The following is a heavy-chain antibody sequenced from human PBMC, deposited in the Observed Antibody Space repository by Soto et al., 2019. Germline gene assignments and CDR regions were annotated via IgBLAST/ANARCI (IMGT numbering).Heavy chain of an antibody. J-gene: IGHJ4*02. D-gene: IGHD2-15*01. CDR2: IWYDGSNK. V-gene: IGHV3-33*01. CDR3: AREAGYCSGGSCYRTLYYFDY. CDR1: GFTFSSYG. Sequence: QVQLVESGGGVVQPGRSLRLSCAASGFTFSSYGMHWVRQAPGKGLEWVAVIWYDGSNKYYADSVKGRFTISRDNSKNTLYLQMNSLRAEDTAVYYCAREAGYCSGGSCYRTLYYFDYWGQGTLVTVSS.